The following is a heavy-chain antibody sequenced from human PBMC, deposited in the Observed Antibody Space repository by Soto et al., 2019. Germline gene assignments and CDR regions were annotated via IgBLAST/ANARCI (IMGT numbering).Heavy chain of an antibody. CDR3: ERDQPLRYCTNGVCYETYNWFDP. J-gene: IGHJ5*02. Sequence: ASVKVSCTASGYTFTSYAMHWVRQAPGQRLEWMGWINAGNGNTKYSQKFQGRVTITRDTSASTAYMELSSLRSEDTAVYYCERDQPLRYCTNGVCYETYNWFDPWGQGTLVTVSS. CDR2: INAGNGNT. D-gene: IGHD2-8*01. V-gene: IGHV1-3*01. CDR1: GYTFTSYA.